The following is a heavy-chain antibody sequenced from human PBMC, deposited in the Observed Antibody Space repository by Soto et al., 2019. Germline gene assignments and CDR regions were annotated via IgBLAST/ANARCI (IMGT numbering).Heavy chain of an antibody. CDR1: GGSISSYY. J-gene: IGHJ6*02. D-gene: IGHD3-22*01. CDR3: ARDPYYYDSSGYKYRYYGMDV. V-gene: IGHV4-59*01. CDR2: IYYSGST. Sequence: PSETLSLTCTVSGGSISSYYWSWIRQPPGKGLEWIGYIYYSGSTNYNPSLKSRVTISVDTSKNQFSLKLSSVTAADTAVYYCARDPYYYDSSGYKYRYYGMDVWGQGTTVTVSS.